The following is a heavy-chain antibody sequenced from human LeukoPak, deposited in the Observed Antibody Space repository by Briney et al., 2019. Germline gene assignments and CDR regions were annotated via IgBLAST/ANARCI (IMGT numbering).Heavy chain of an antibody. CDR2: INHSGST. V-gene: IGHV4-34*01. CDR1: GGSFSGYY. J-gene: IGHJ4*02. CDR3: ARGGRYYGSGSYRTMKNFDY. D-gene: IGHD3-10*01. Sequence: PSETLSLTCAVYGGSFSGYYWSWIRQPPGKGLEWIGEINHSGSTNYNPSLKSRVTISVDTSKNQFSLKLSSVTAADTAVYYCARGGRYYGSGSYRTMKNFDYWGQGTLVTVSS.